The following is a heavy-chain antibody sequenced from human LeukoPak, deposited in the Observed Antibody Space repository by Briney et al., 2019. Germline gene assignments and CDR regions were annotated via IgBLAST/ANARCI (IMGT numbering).Heavy chain of an antibody. CDR1: GFTFSSYA. Sequence: GGSLRLSCAASGFTFSSYAMNWVRQPPGKGLEWVSGISGTGVGTYYADSVKGRFTISRDNAKNTLYLQMNSLRAEDTAVYYCARGGYGGYDFHFDYWGQGTLVTVSS. V-gene: IGHV3-23*01. CDR2: ISGTGVGT. D-gene: IGHD5-12*01. CDR3: ARGGYGGYDFHFDY. J-gene: IGHJ4*02.